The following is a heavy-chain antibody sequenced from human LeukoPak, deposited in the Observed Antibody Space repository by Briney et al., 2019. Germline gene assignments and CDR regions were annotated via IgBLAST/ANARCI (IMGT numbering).Heavy chain of an antibody. CDR1: GFTFSSYE. V-gene: IGHV3-48*03. D-gene: IGHD3-3*01. CDR2: ISSSGSTI. CDR3: ARAGFYYFDY. Sequence: GGSLRLSCAASGFTFSSYEMNWVRQAPGKGLEWVSYISSSGSTIYYADSVKGRFTISRDNAKNSLYLQMNSLRAEDTAVYYCARAGFYYFDYWGQGTLVTVSP. J-gene: IGHJ4*02.